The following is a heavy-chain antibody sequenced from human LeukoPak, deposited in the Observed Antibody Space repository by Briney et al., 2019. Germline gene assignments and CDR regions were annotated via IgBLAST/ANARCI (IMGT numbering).Heavy chain of an antibody. CDR1: GGSISSYY. D-gene: IGHD6-13*01. V-gene: IGHV4-59*01. CDR3: ARVGSSSWYNFDY. CDR2: IYYSGST. Sequence: PSETLSLTCTVSGGSISSYYWSWIRQPPGKGLEWIGYIYYSGSTNYNPSLKSRVTISVDTSKNQFSLKLSSVTAADTAVYYCARVGSSSWYNFDYWGQGTLVTVSS. J-gene: IGHJ4*02.